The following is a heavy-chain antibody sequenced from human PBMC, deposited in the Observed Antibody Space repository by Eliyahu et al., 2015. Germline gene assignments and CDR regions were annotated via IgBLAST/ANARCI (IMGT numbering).Heavy chain of an antibody. Sequence: QXQLVQSGAEVXKPGASVQVSCKXSXYXFXGYYMHWVRQAPGQGLAWMGRIDPNIVDTVXAQRFQGRVTMTRDTSISTAYMELSSLRFDDTAVYYCAKDRRAFFDSSGYFGWFDPWGQGTLVTVSS. CDR3: AKDRRAFFDSSGYFGWFDP. D-gene: IGHD3-22*01. CDR1: XYXFXGYY. CDR2: IDPNIVDT. V-gene: IGHV1-2*06. J-gene: IGHJ5*02.